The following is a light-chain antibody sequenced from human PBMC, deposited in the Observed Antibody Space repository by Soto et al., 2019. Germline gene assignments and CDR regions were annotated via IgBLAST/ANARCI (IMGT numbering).Light chain of an antibody. Sequence: DIQMTQSPSTLSASVGDRVTITCRASQSISSWLAWYHQKPGKAPKLLILKASTLESGVPSRLSGSGSGTEFTLTISGLQPDDFANYYCQHYNSYPLTFGGGTKVEIK. CDR2: KAS. J-gene: IGKJ4*01. CDR1: QSISSW. CDR3: QHYNSYPLT. V-gene: IGKV1-5*03.